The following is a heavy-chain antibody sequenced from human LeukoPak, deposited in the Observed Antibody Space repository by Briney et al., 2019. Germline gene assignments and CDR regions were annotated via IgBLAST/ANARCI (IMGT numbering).Heavy chain of an antibody. J-gene: IGHJ6*02. V-gene: IGHV1-18*01. CDR1: GYTFTSYG. CDR2: ISAYNGNT. CDR3: ARAMYDSSGYYAYYYYYGMDV. Sequence: EASVKVSCKASGYTFTSYGISWVRQAPGQGLEWMGWISAYNGNTNYAQKLQGRVTMTTDTSTSTAYMELRSLRSDDTAVYYCARAMYDSSGYYAYYYYYGMDVWGQGTTVTVSS. D-gene: IGHD3-22*01.